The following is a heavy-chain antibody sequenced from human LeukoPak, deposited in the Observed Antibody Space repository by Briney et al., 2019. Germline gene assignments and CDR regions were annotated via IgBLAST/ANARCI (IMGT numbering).Heavy chain of an antibody. J-gene: IGHJ4*02. CDR3: ARSNQADDY. Sequence: LPGRSLRLSCAASGFTFSSYWMHSVRQVPGEGLVWVARINPGGSSITYADSVKGRFTISRDNAKNTVYLQIDSLRAEDTGVYYCARSNQADDYWGQGTLVTVSS. D-gene: IGHD1-14*01. CDR1: GFTFSSYW. V-gene: IGHV3-74*01. CDR2: INPGGSSI.